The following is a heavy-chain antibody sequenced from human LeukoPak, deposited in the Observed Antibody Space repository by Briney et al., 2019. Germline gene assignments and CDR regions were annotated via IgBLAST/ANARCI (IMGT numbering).Heavy chain of an antibody. V-gene: IGHV4-30-2*01. Sequence: SETLSLTCAVSGGSISSGGYPWSWIRQPPGKGLEWIGYIYHSGSTYYNPSLKSRVTISVDRSKNQFSLKLSSVTAADTAVYYCARVAIFGVVDYWGQGTLVTVSS. J-gene: IGHJ4*02. CDR2: IYHSGST. D-gene: IGHD3-3*01. CDR3: ARVAIFGVVDY. CDR1: GGSISSGGYP.